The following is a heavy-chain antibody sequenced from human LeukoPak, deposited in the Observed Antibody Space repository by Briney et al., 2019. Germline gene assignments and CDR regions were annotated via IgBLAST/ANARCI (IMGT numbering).Heavy chain of an antibody. CDR2: IYTSGST. CDR1: GGSISSYY. J-gene: IGHJ6*03. CDR3: ASSYDFWSGTYYYYMDV. D-gene: IGHD3-3*01. V-gene: IGHV4-4*09. Sequence: KPSETLSLTCTVSGGSISSYYWSWIRQPPGKGLEWIGYIYTSGSTNYNPSLKSRVTISVDTSKNQFSLKLSSVTAADTAVYYCASSYDFWSGTYYYYMDVWGRGTTVTVSS.